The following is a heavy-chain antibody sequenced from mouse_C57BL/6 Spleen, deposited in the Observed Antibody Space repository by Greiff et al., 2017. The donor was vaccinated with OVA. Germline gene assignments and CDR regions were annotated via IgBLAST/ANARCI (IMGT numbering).Heavy chain of an antibody. V-gene: IGHV5-9-1*02. CDR1: GFTFSSYA. J-gene: IGHJ1*03. D-gene: IGHD2-4*01. Sequence: EVKLVESGEGLVKPGGSLKLSCAASGFTFSSYAMSWVRQTPEKRLEWVAYISSGGDYIYYADTVKGRFTISRDNARNTLYLQMSSLKSEDTGMYYCTRTVGDYVYFDVWGTGTTVTVSS. CDR2: ISSGGDYI. CDR3: TRTVGDYVYFDV.